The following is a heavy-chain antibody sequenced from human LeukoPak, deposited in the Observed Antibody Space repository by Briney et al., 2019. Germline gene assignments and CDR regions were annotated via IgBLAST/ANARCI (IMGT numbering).Heavy chain of an antibody. J-gene: IGHJ4*02. CDR2: IYYSGST. D-gene: IGHD5-18*01. Sequence: SETLSLTCAVSGYSISSGYYWGWIRQPPGKGLEWIGSIYYSGSTYYNPSLRSRVTISVDTSKNQFSLKLSSVTAADTAVYYCARGYSYGLNFDYWGQGTLVTVSS. V-gene: IGHV4-38-2*01. CDR3: ARGYSYGLNFDY. CDR1: GYSISSGYY.